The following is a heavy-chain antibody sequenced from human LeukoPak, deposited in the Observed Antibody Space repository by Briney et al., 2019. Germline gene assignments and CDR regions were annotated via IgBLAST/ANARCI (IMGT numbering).Heavy chain of an antibody. D-gene: IGHD1-26*01. CDR2: ISAYNGNT. Sequence: ASVKVSCKASGYTFTSYGISWVRQAPGQGLEWMGWISAYNGNTNYAQKLQGRVTMTTDTSTSTAYMELRSLRPDDTAMYYCARLSQGRLGDYFDYWGQGTLVTVSS. CDR1: GYTFTSYG. V-gene: IGHV1-18*01. J-gene: IGHJ4*02. CDR3: ARLSQGRLGDYFDY.